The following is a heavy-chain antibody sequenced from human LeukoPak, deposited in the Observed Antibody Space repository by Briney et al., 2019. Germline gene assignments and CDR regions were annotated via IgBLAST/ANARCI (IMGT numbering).Heavy chain of an antibody. J-gene: IGHJ3*01. V-gene: IGHV3-66*01. CDR1: GFTVRSNY. D-gene: IGHD3-10*01. CDR2: IYSGGNN. Sequence: GVSLSFSCAASGFTVRSNYMSRVRHAPGGGRVGGFIIYSGGNNYSPDFEEGRFIISRDTYKHTLYLQMNSLRAEDTALYDCARDKADVSGFRGSWAFDLWGQGTMLTVS. CDR3: ARDKADVSGFRGSWAFDL.